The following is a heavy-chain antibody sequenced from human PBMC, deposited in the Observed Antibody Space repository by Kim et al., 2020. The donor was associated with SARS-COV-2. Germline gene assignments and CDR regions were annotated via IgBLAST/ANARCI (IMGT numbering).Heavy chain of an antibody. Sequence: ASVKVSCKASGYTFTSYAMHWVRQAPGQRLEWMGWINAGNGNTKYSQKFQGRVTITRDTSASTAYMELSSLRSEDTAVYYCARSPITIFGVVNYFFDYWGQGTLVTVSS. CDR1: GYTFTSYA. V-gene: IGHV1-3*01. D-gene: IGHD3-3*01. CDR2: INAGNGNT. CDR3: ARSPITIFGVVNYFFDY. J-gene: IGHJ4*02.